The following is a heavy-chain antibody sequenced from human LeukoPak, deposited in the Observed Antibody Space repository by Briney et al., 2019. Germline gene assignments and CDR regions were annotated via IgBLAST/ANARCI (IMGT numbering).Heavy chain of an antibody. J-gene: IGHJ5*02. V-gene: IGHV3-7*04. D-gene: IGHD6-25*01. CDR3: ARDRIAAVGHWRWFDP. CDR1: GFTFSDYW. Sequence: GGSLRLSCAASGFTFSDYWMTWVRQAPGKGLEWVANIKQDGREKYYVDSVKGRFTISRDNAKSSLYLQMNSLRVEDTAVYYCARDRIAAVGHWRWFDPWGQGTLVTVSS. CDR2: IKQDGREK.